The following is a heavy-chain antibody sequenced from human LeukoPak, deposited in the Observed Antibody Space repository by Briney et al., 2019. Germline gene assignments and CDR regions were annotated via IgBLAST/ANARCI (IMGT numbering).Heavy chain of an antibody. CDR3: TSGIAVAGYFDY. CDR1: GFTFGDYA. Sequence: PGGSLRLSCTASGFTFGDYAMSWVRKAPGKGLEWVGFIRGKAYGGTTEYAASVKGRFTISRDDSKSIAYLQMNSLKTEDTAVYYCTSGIAVAGYFDYWGQGTLVTVSS. CDR2: IRGKAYGGTT. J-gene: IGHJ4*02. V-gene: IGHV3-49*04. D-gene: IGHD6-19*01.